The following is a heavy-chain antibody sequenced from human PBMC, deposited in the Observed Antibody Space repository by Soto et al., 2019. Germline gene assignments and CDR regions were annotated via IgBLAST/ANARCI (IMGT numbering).Heavy chain of an antibody. CDR3: AKGREVRQQLVREIPYYYYGMDV. D-gene: IGHD6-13*01. CDR2: ISGSGGST. J-gene: IGHJ6*02. Sequence: GGSLRLSCAASGFTFSSYAMSGVLQAPGKGLEWVSAISGSGGSTYYADSVKGRFTISRDNSKNTLYLQMNSLRAEDTAVYYCAKGREVRQQLVREIPYYYYGMDVWGQGTTVTVSS. V-gene: IGHV3-23*01. CDR1: GFTFSSYA.